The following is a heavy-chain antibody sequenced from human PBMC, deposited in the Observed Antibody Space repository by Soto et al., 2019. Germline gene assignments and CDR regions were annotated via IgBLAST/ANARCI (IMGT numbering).Heavy chain of an antibody. J-gene: IGHJ4*02. CDR2: IRSTDDVV. D-gene: IGHD3-3*01. V-gene: IGHV3-11*01. CDR1: GFIFSDYY. CDR3: TRVKPAYDFWRGYYDY. Sequence: GGSLRLSCAASGFIFSDYYMSWVRQAPGKGLEWVAYIRSTDDVVYFADSVKGRFTISRDNAKNSLYLHMNSLRVDDTAVYYCTRVKPAYDFWRGYYDYWGQGTLVTVSS.